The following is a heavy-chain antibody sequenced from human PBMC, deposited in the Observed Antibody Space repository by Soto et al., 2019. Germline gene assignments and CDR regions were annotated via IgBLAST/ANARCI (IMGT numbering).Heavy chain of an antibody. CDR1: GYTFISNG. V-gene: IGHV1-18*01. CDR3: ARSDGPLGDY. J-gene: IGHJ4*02. Sequence: GASVKVSCKASGYTFISNGISWVRQAPGQGLEWMGWISADNGNTKYAQKFQGRVTITRDTSASTAYMELSSLRSEDTAVYYCARSDGPLGDYWGQGTLVTVSS. D-gene: IGHD4-17*01. CDR2: ISADNGNT.